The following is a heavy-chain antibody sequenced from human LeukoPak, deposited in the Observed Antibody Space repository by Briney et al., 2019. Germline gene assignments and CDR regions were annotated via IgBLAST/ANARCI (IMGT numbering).Heavy chain of an antibody. V-gene: IGHV4-34*01. D-gene: IGHD5-12*01. Sequence: PSETLSLTCAVYGGSFSGYYWSWIRQPPGKGLEWIGEINHSGSTNYNPSLKSRATISVDTSKNQFSLKLSSVTAADTAVYYCARGLRTRSGYGLDPWGQGTLVTVSS. J-gene: IGHJ4*02. CDR2: INHSGST. CDR3: ARGLRTRSGYGLDP. CDR1: GGSFSGYY.